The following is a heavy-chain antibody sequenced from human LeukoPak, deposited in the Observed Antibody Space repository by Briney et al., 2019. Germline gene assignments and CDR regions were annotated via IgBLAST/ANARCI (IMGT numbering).Heavy chain of an antibody. Sequence: ASVKLSCTASGFTFTSYGISWVRQAPGQGLEWMGWISAYSGDTNYAQKLQGRVTMTTDTSTSTAYMELSSLRSDDSAVYYCARDGRRSWFIYWGQGTLVTVSP. CDR1: GFTFTSYG. J-gene: IGHJ4*02. CDR2: ISAYSGDT. D-gene: IGHD6-13*01. CDR3: ARDGRRSWFIY. V-gene: IGHV1-18*01.